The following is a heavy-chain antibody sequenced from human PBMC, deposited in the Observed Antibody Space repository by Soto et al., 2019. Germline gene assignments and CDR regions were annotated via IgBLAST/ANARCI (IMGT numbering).Heavy chain of an antibody. CDR2: ISDDGSST. CDR1: GFTFSSYW. J-gene: IGHJ4*02. V-gene: IGHV3-74*01. CDR3: ARGNVRDHDVGDH. Sequence: EVQLVESGGRLVQPGGSLRLSCAASGFTFSSYWMHWVRQVPGKGLVWVSRISDDGSSTSYAESVRGRFIISRDNAKNTLYLPLDSLRAEDPAVYYWARGNVRDHDVGDHWGQGTLVAVSS.